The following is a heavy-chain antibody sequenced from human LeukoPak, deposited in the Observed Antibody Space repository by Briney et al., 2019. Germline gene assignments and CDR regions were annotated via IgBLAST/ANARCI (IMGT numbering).Heavy chain of an antibody. J-gene: IGHJ4*02. CDR3: AKVATRRDGYNSSDY. D-gene: IGHD5-24*01. Sequence: GGSLRLSCAASGFTFDDYAMQWVRQAPGKGLEWVSGISWNSGSIGYADSVKGRFTISRDNAKNSLYLQMNSLRAEDTALYYCAKVATRRDGYNSSDYWGQGTLVTVSS. V-gene: IGHV3-9*01. CDR2: ISWNSGSI. CDR1: GFTFDDYA.